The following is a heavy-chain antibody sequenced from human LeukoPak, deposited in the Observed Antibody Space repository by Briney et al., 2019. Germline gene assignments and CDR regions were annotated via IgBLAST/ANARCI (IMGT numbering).Heavy chain of an antibody. D-gene: IGHD4-17*01. CDR3: ARSRTDDYGDWWWFDP. Sequence: ASVKVSCKASGYIFTSYAMRWVRQAPGQRLEWMGWINGGKGNIKYSQKFQGRVTISKDTSARTAYMELSSLRSEDTAVYYCARSRTDDYGDWWWFDPWGQGTLVTVSS. CDR1: GYIFTSYA. V-gene: IGHV1-3*01. CDR2: INGGKGNI. J-gene: IGHJ5*02.